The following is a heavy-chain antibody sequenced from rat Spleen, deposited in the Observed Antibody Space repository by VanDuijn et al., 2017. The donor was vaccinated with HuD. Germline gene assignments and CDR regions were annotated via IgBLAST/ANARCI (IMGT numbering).Heavy chain of an antibody. V-gene: IGHV5-31*01. CDR1: GFTFKNYW. Sequence: EVQLVESGGGLVQPGRSLILSCEASGFTFKNYWMTWIRQAPGKGLEWVASITNTGGSTYYPDSVKGRFTISRDNAKSTLYLQMNSLRSEDTATYYCARPHSSHYVMDAWGQGASVTVSS. J-gene: IGHJ4*01. CDR3: ARPHSSHYVMDA. CDR2: ITNTGGST. D-gene: IGHD1-8*01.